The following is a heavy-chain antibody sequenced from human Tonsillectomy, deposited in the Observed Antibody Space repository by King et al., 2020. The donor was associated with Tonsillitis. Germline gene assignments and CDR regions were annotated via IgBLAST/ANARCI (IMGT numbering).Heavy chain of an antibody. CDR2: ISFDGSNK. CDR1: GFTFSSFA. V-gene: IGHV3-30-3*01. Sequence: VQLVESGGGVVQPGRSLRLSCAASGFTFSSFAMHWVRQAPGKGLEWVASISFDGSNKDYADSVKGRFTISRDNSKNTLNLQMNSRRAEETAVYYGARRDGALYYYYYGMDVWGQGTTVTVSS. CDR3: ARRDGALYYYYYGMDV. D-gene: IGHD4-17*01. J-gene: IGHJ6*02.